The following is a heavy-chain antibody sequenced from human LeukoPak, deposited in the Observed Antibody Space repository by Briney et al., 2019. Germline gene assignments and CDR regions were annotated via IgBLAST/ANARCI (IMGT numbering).Heavy chain of an antibody. CDR1: GGSISSSYSY. Sequence: SETLSLTCTVSGGSISSSYSYWGWIRQPPGKGLEWIGNIYYSGSTYYNPSLKSRVTISLDTSKNQFSLKLSSVTAADTAVYYCATAGVGDLYNWFDPWGQGTLVTVSS. J-gene: IGHJ5*02. CDR3: ATAGVGDLYNWFDP. V-gene: IGHV4-39*07. CDR2: IYYSGST. D-gene: IGHD3-10*01.